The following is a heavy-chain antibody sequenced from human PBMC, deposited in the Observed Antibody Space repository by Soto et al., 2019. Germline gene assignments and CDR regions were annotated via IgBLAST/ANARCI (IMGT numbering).Heavy chain of an antibody. CDR3: ARGTRLKWERHFDY. J-gene: IGHJ4*02. D-gene: IGHD1-26*01. CDR1: GYTFTSYD. V-gene: IGHV1-8*01. CDR2: MNPNSGNT. Sequence: ASVKVSCKASGYTFTSYDINWVRQATGQGLEWMGWMNPNSGNTGYAQKFQGRVTMTRNTSISTAYMELSSLRSEDTAVYYCARGTRLKWERHFDYWGQGTLVTVSS.